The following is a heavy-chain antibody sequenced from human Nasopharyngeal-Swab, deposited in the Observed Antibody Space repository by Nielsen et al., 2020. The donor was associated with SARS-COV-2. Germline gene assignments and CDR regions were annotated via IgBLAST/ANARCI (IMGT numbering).Heavy chain of an antibody. Sequence: GGSLRLSCAASGFTFSSYWMSWVRQAPGKGLEWVANIKQDGSEKYYVDSVKGRFTISRDNAKNSLYLQMNSLRAEDTAVYYYAREGYNWNSGSPYGMDVWGQGTTVTVSS. V-gene: IGHV3-7*03. CDR3: AREGYNWNSGSPYGMDV. J-gene: IGHJ6*02. CDR2: IKQDGSEK. CDR1: GFTFSSYW. D-gene: IGHD1-7*01.